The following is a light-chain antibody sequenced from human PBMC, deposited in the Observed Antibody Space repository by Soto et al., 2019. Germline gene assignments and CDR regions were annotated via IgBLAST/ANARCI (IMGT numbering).Light chain of an antibody. CDR2: GAS. V-gene: IGKV3-20*01. J-gene: IGKJ5*01. CDR1: QNISNY. Sequence: IVLTQSPATLSLSPGKRATLSCRASQNISNYLIWYQQKPGQAPRLLIYGASSRATGIPDRFSGSGSGTDFTLTLSRLEPEDFAVYYCQQYGSSPINFGQGTRLAIK. CDR3: QQYGSSPIN.